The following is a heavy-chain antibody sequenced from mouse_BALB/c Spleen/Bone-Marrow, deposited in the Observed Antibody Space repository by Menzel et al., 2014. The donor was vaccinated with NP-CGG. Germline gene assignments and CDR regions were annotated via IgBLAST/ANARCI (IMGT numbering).Heavy chain of an antibody. CDR1: GFNIKDTY. D-gene: IGHD2-3*01. J-gene: IGHJ4*01. Sequence: EVQLQQSGAELVKPGASVKLSCTASGFNIKDTYMYWVKQRPEQGLEWIGKIDPANGNTKYDPKFQGKATITADTSSNTAYLQLSSLTSEDTAVYYCAVYDGYAMDYWGQGTSVTVSS. CDR3: AVYDGYAMDY. CDR2: IDPANGNT. V-gene: IGHV14-3*02.